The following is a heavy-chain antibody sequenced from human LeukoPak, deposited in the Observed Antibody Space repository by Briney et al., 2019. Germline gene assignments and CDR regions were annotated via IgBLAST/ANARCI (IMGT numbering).Heavy chain of an antibody. D-gene: IGHD4-23*01. V-gene: IGHV1-2*02. CDR3: ARDKATVVTAQRGYYMDV. Sequence: ASVKVSCKASGYTFTGYYMHWARQAPGQGLEWMGWINPNSGGTNYAQKFQGRVTMTRDTSISTVYMELSGLKSDDTAVYYCARDKATVVTAQRGYYMDVWGEGTTVIVSS. CDR2: INPNSGGT. J-gene: IGHJ6*03. CDR1: GYTFTGYY.